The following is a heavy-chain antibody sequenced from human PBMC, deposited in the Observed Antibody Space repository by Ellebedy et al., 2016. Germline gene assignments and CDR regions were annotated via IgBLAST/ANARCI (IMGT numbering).Heavy chain of an antibody. V-gene: IGHV3-48*02. CDR1: GFTFSSYS. CDR3: ASQLYDFWSGYPYYFDY. J-gene: IGHJ4*02. D-gene: IGHD3-3*01. CDR2: ISSSSSTI. Sequence: GGSLRLSCAASGFTFSSYSMNWVRQAPGKGLEWVSYISSSSSTIYYADSVKGRFTISRDNAKNSLYLQMNSLRDEDTAVYYCASQLYDFWSGYPYYFDYWGQGTLVTVSS.